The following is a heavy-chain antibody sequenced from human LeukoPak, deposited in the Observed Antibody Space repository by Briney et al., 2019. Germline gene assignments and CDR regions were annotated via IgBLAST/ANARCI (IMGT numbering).Heavy chain of an antibody. J-gene: IGHJ4*02. CDR2: INPNSGGT. V-gene: IGHV1-2*02. CDR1: GFRFTGYW. CDR3: ARVHYYDSSGYHLDY. D-gene: IGHD3-22*01. Sequence: ASVKVSCKASGFRFTGYWMHWVRQAPGQGLEWMGWINPNSGGTNYAQKFQGRVTMTRDTSISTAYMELSRLRSDDTAVYYCARVHYYDSSGYHLDYWGQGTLVTVSS.